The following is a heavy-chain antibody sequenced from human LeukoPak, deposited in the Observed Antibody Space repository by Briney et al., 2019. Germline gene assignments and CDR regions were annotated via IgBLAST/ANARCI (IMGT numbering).Heavy chain of an antibody. D-gene: IGHD2-2*01. CDR3: ARVGSSENYFDY. V-gene: IGHV3-7*05. J-gene: IGHJ4*02. CDR1: GFTFSSYW. CDR2: IKEDGSEK. Sequence: GGSLRLSCAASGFTFSSYWMSWVRQAPGKGLEWVANIKEDGSEKYYVDSVKGRFTISRDNAKNSLYLQVNSLRAEDTAVYYCARVGSSENYFDYWGQGTLVTVSS.